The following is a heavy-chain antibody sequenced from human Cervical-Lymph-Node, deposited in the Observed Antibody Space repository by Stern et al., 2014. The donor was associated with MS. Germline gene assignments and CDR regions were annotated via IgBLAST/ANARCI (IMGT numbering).Heavy chain of an antibody. J-gene: IGHJ4*02. V-gene: IGHV4-31*03. CDR2: VSFSGST. D-gene: IGHD5-24*01. CDR3: ANGGDEYNPIDY. CDR1: GVSISRGGYY. Sequence: QVQLQESGPGLLKPSQTLSLSCTVSGVSISRGGYYWSWIRQLPGKGLEWIGYVSFSGSTSYTPSVTSRVSISVDTSKNQFSLNLRSVTAADTAVYYCANGGDEYNPIDYWGQGTLVIVST.